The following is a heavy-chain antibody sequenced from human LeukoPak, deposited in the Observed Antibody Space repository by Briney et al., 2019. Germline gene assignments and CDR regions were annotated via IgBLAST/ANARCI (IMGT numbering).Heavy chain of an antibody. CDR3: ARDPKGSASYWYFDL. V-gene: IGHV3-7*01. J-gene: IGHJ2*01. CDR2: IKEDGSEK. CDR1: GFTFSSFW. Sequence: GGSLRLSCAASGFTFSSFWMSWIRQAPGKGLEWVANIKEDGSEKYYVDSVKGRFTISRDNAKNSLYLQMNNLRAEDTAVYYCARDPKGSASYWYFDLWGRGTLVTVSS. D-gene: IGHD1-26*01.